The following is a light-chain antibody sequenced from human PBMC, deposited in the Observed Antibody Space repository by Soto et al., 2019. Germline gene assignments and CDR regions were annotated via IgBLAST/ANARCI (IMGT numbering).Light chain of an antibody. V-gene: IGLV1-44*01. CDR3: TSWDDNLSGHV. J-gene: IGLJ2*01. Sequence: QPVLTQPPSASGTPGQGVTISCSGSSSNIGRNSVNWYQHLPGTAPKLLIYSYNQRPSGVPDRFSGSRSDTSASLAISGLQSEDEAEYYCTSWDDNLSGHVFGGGTKVTVL. CDR2: SYN. CDR1: SSNIGRNS.